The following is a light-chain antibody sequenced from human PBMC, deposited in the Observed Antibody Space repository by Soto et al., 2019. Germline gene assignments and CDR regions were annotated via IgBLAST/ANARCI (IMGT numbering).Light chain of an antibody. CDR2: ATS. CDR1: QILSTSY. CDR3: QHYDYSPYT. Sequence: EIVLTQSPGTLSLSPGERATLSCRASQILSTSYLAWYQQKPGQAPRVLLYATSIRATGIADRFSGGGSGTDFTLTISILEPEDVAVYYCQHYDYSPYTFCHGTKLEIK. J-gene: IGKJ2*01. V-gene: IGKV3-20*01.